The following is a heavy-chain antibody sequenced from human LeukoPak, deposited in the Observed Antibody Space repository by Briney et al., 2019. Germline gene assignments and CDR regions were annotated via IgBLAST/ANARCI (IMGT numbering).Heavy chain of an antibody. CDR3: ARDWELGH. D-gene: IGHD1-26*01. CDR1: GGSIGNFF. V-gene: IGHV4-59*01. J-gene: IGHJ4*02. CDR2: IYENGRT. Sequence: PSETLSLTCTVSGGSIGNFFWSWIRQSPGEGLEWIGFIYENGRTSYNPSLKSRVTVSEDMSKNQFSLRLTSTTAADTAVYYCARDWELGHWGRGILVTVTS.